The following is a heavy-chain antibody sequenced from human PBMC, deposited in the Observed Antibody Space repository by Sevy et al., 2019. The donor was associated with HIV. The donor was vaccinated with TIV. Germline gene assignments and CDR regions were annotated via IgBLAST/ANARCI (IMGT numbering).Heavy chain of an antibody. CDR2: ISYDGSNK. CDR1: GFTFSSYA. CDR3: XXXXXXXXXXXATGFDY. D-gene: IGHD2-15*01. J-gene: IGHJ4*02. Sequence: GGSLRLSCAASGFTFSSYAMHWVRQAPGKGLEWVAVISYDGSNKYYADSVKGRFTISRDNSKNTLYLQMNSLRAEDXXXXXXXXXXXXXXXXXATGFDYWGQGTLVTVSS. V-gene: IGHV3-30-3*01.